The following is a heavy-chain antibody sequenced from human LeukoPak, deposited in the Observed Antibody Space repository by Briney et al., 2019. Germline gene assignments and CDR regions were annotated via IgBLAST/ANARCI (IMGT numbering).Heavy chain of an antibody. Sequence: GGSLRLSCAASGLTFSRDWMSWVRQPPGQGLEWVAVISYDGSNKYYADSVKGRFTISRDNSKNTLYLQMNSLRPEDTAIYYCAKARSHSGYEPFDDWGQGTLVTVSS. CDR3: AKARSHSGYEPFDD. J-gene: IGHJ4*02. V-gene: IGHV3-30*18. CDR1: GLTFSRDW. D-gene: IGHD5-12*01. CDR2: ISYDGSNK.